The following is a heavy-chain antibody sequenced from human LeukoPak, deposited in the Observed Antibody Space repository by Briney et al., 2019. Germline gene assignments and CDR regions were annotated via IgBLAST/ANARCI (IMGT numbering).Heavy chain of an antibody. CDR3: AREGRYRYGYNEYHSYMDI. J-gene: IGHJ6*03. CDR2: IYHSGST. D-gene: IGHD5-24*01. V-gene: IGHV4-39*07. CDR1: GDSISSSSSY. Sequence: PSGTLSLTCTVSGDSISSSSSYWGWIRQPPGEGLEWIGSIYHSGSTYYNPSLKSRVTISVDTSKNQFSLKLSSVTAAETAVYYCAREGRYRYGYNEYHSYMDIWGKGTTVTVSS.